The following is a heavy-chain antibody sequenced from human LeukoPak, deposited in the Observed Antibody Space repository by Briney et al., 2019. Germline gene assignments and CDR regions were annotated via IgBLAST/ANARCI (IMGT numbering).Heavy chain of an antibody. J-gene: IGHJ3*02. Sequence: PSETLSLTCTVSGGSISSGGYYWSWIRQHPGKGLEWIGYIYYSGSTYYNPSLKSRVTISVDTSKNQFSLKLSSVTAADTAVYYCARDQLVGFGELLGSGAFDIWGQGTMVTVSS. CDR2: IYYSGST. CDR1: GGSISSGGYY. V-gene: IGHV4-31*03. D-gene: IGHD3-10*01. CDR3: ARDQLVGFGELLGSGAFDI.